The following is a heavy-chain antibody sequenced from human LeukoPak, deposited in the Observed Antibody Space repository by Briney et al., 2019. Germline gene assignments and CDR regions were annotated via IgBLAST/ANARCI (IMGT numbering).Heavy chain of an antibody. D-gene: IGHD3-22*01. CDR2: ISADGGIT. CDR3: AKSSGPGGYYYYGMDV. J-gene: IGHJ6*02. CDR1: EFSFSTYA. V-gene: IGHV3-23*01. Sequence: PRGSLRLSCVVSEFSFSTYAVSWVRQAPGKGLEWVSAISADGGITYYADSVRGRFTISRDNSKNTLYLQMNSLRAEDTAVYYCAKSSGPGGYYYYGMDVWGQGTTVTVSS.